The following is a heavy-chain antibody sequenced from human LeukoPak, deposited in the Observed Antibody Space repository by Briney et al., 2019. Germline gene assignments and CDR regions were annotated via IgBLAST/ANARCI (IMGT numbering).Heavy chain of an antibody. CDR1: GFTVSSNY. Sequence: GGSLRLSCAASGFTVSSNYMNWVRQAPGKGLEWVSVIYSGGSTYYADSVKGRFTIPRDNSKNTLYLQMNSLRPEDTAVYYCARDRGSYVWDYWGQGTLVTVSS. D-gene: IGHD3-16*01. CDR3: ARDRGSYVWDY. CDR2: IYSGGST. J-gene: IGHJ4*02. V-gene: IGHV3-66*02.